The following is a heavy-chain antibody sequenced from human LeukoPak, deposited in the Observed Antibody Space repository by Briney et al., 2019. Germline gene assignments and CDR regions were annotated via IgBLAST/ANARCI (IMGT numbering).Heavy chain of an antibody. CDR2: IIPILGIA. V-gene: IGHV1-69*04. D-gene: IGHD3-10*01. Sequence: SVKVSCKASRGTFSSYAISWVRQAPGQGLEWMGRIIPILGIANYAQKFQGRVTITADKSTSTAYMELSSPRSEDTAVYYCARDRYYGSGSFPEDYWGQGTLVTVSS. CDR1: RGTFSSYA. J-gene: IGHJ4*02. CDR3: ARDRYYGSGSFPEDY.